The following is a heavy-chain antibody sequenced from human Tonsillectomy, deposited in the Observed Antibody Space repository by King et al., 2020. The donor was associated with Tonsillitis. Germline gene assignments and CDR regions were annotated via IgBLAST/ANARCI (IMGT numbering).Heavy chain of an antibody. CDR3: ARDSRRRIAVAAATFDV. D-gene: IGHD6-19*01. CDR2: ISDDGSND. CDR1: GFTFWNHA. V-gene: IGHV3-30*01. Sequence: VQLVEAGGGVVQPGGSVRLSCAASGFTFWNHAMHWVRQAPGKGLEGVAVISDDGSNDFYAHSVKGRFTISRDNSKMYLQMNSLRPEDTAVYYCARDSRRRIAVAAATFDVWGQGALVIVSS. J-gene: IGHJ4*02.